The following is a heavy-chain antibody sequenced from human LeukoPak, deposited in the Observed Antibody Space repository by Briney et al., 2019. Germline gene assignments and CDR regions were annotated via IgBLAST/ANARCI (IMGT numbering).Heavy chain of an antibody. CDR1: GGSISSGDYY. CDR3: ARDGQWLAAPPYYYYYMDV. V-gene: IGHV4-30-4*08. Sequence: SETLSLTCTVSGGSISSGDYYWSWIRQPPGKGLEWIGYIYYSGSTYYNPSLKSRVTISVDTSKNQFSLKLSSVTPADTAVYYCARDGQWLAAPPYYYYYMDVWGKGTTVTVSS. CDR2: IYYSGST. D-gene: IGHD6-19*01. J-gene: IGHJ6*03.